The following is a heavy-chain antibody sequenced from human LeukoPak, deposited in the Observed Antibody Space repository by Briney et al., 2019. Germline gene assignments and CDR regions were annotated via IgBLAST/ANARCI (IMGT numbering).Heavy chain of an antibody. CDR1: GFTFSSYW. D-gene: IGHD3-3*01. V-gene: IGHV3-74*01. CDR2: INTDGSST. Sequence: PGGSLRLSCAASGFTFSSYWMHWVRPAPGKGLVWVSRINTDGSSTSYADSVKGRFTISRDNAKNTLYLQMNSLRAEDTAVYYCAREKRDFWSGYIFDYWGQGTLVTVSS. CDR3: AREKRDFWSGYIFDY. J-gene: IGHJ4*02.